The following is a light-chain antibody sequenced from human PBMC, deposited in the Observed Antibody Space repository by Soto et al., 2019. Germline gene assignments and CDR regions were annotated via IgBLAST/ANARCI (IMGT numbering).Light chain of an antibody. CDR2: AAS. J-gene: IGKJ5*01. CDR3: QQSYSTPQNT. Sequence: DIQMTQSPSSLSATVGDRVTITCRASQSIRYYLNWYQQKPGKAPKLLIYAASSLQSGVPSRFSGSGSGTDFTLTISSLQPEDFATYYCQQSYSTPQNTFGQGTRLDIK. CDR1: QSIRYY. V-gene: IGKV1-39*01.